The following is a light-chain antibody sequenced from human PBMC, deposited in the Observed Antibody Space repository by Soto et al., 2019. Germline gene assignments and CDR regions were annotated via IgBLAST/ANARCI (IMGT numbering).Light chain of an antibody. CDR1: QRVTGY. J-gene: IGKJ4*01. CDR2: DVS. Sequence: ILLTQSPATLSMSLGETATLTCRASQRVTGYLAWYQQSPGHAPRLLIYDVSSLASGVPARFSGSGSGADFTLTICSLGPDDFAVYYCQQRSDWPRTFGEGTKLDIK. V-gene: IGKV3-11*01. CDR3: QQRSDWPRT.